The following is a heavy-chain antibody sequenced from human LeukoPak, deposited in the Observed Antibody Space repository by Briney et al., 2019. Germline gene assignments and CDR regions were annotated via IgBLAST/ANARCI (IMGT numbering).Heavy chain of an antibody. CDR2: INPSGGST. CDR3: ARDRRIRGVIMGLDY. Sequence: GASVKVSCKASGYTFTSYYMHWVRQAPGRGLEWMGIINPSGGSTSYAQKFQGRVTMTRDTSTSTVYMELSSLRSEDTAVYYCARDRRIRGVIMGLDYWGQGTLVTVSS. J-gene: IGHJ4*02. V-gene: IGHV1-46*01. CDR1: GYTFTSYY. D-gene: IGHD3-10*01.